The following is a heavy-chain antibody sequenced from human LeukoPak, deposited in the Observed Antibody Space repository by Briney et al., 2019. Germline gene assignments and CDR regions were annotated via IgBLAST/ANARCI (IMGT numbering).Heavy chain of an antibody. CDR1: GFTFRSYS. D-gene: IGHD2-21*01. V-gene: IGHV3-21*01. CDR2: ISSSGSYI. J-gene: IGHJ5*02. Sequence: GGSLRLSCAASGFTFRSYSMNWVGRAPGKGLELVSFISSSGSYIYYADSVKGRFTISRDNAKNSLYMQMNSLRAEDTAVYYCARDLTYGHWFDPWGQGTLVTVSS. CDR3: ARDLTYGHWFDP.